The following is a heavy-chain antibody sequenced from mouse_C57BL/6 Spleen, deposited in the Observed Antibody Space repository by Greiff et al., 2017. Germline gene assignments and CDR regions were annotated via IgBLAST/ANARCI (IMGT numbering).Heavy chain of an antibody. D-gene: IGHD6-1*01. Sequence: VQLQQSGPGLVQPSQSLSITCTVSGFSLTSYGVHWVRQSPGKGLEWLGVIWSGGSTAYNAAFISRLSISKDNSKSQGFLKMSSLQAADTAIYYCDRSLLYWYFDVWGTGTTVTVSS. CDR2: IWSGGST. V-gene: IGHV2-2*01. J-gene: IGHJ1*03. CDR3: DRSLLYWYFDV. CDR1: GFSLTSYG.